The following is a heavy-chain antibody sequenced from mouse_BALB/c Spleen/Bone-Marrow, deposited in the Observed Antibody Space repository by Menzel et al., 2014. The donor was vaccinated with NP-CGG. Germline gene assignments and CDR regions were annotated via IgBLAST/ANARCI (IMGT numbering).Heavy chain of an antibody. CDR3: TRHFYGSSYFDY. CDR1: GYTFTDYI. CDR2: FYPGSGNI. Sequence: VQLVESGAELVKPGASVKLSCKASGYTFTDYIIHWIKQRSGQGLGWIGWFYPGSGNIKHNEKFKDKATLTADKSSSTVYMELSRLTSEDSAVYFCTRHFYGSSYFDYWGQGTTLTVSS. V-gene: IGHV1-62-2*01. J-gene: IGHJ2*01. D-gene: IGHD1-1*01.